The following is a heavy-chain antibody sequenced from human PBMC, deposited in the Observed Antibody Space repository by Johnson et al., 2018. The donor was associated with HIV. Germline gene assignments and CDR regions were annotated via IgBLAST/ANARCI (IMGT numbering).Heavy chain of an antibody. CDR3: ARVRDSWELLLSDGSDI. Sequence: QMQLVESGGGVVQPGRSLRLSCAASGFTFSQFAMHWVRQAPGKGLEWVAIISYDGTKKYYADSVRGRFIISIDNSKNTLYLQMNSLRAEDTALYYCARVRDSWELLLSDGSDIWGQGTMVTLSS. CDR2: ISYDGTKK. CDR1: GFTFSQFA. D-gene: IGHD1-26*01. V-gene: IGHV3-30*04. J-gene: IGHJ3*02.